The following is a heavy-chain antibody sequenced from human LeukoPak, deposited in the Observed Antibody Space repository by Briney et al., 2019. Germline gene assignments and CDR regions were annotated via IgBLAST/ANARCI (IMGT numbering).Heavy chain of an antibody. CDR2: INTDGSST. V-gene: IGHV3-74*01. D-gene: IGHD2-15*01. J-gene: IGHJ4*02. Sequence: GGSLRLSCVASGFTLGNYWMHWVRQAPGKGLVWVSHINTDGSSTNYADSVKGRFTISRDNARNTLYLQMNSVRVEDTGVYYCARDLTHCSGGRCHTSPNDCWGQGTQVTVSS. CDR3: ARDLTHCSGGRCHTSPNDC. CDR1: GFTLGNYW.